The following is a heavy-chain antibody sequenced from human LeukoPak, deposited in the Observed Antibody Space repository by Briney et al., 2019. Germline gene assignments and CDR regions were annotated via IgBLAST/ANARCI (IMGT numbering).Heavy chain of an antibody. J-gene: IGHJ4*02. CDR2: ISSGGTTI. D-gene: IGHD5-18*01. CDR1: GFTFSNYE. CDR3: ARLRGSRHIDY. Sequence: GGSLRLSCAASGFTFSNYEMSWVRQAPGKGLEWVSYISSGGTTIYYVDSVKGRFTISRDNAKNSLYLQMNSLRAEDTAVYYCARLRGSRHIDYWGQGILVTVSS. V-gene: IGHV3-48*03.